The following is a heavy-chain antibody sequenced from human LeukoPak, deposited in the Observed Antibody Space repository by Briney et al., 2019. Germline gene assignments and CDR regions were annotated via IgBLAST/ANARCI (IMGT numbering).Heavy chain of an antibody. CDR3: YVDGS. Sequence: SETLSLTCTVSGGSISSFSYSWAWIRQPPGKGLEWIGGIYYNVNTYYNPSLKSRVTISVDTSKNQFSLKLSSVTAADTAVYYCYVDGSWGQGTLVTVSS. V-gene: IGHV4-39*07. CDR1: GGSISSFSYS. CDR2: IYYNVNT. D-gene: IGHD5-24*01. J-gene: IGHJ5*02.